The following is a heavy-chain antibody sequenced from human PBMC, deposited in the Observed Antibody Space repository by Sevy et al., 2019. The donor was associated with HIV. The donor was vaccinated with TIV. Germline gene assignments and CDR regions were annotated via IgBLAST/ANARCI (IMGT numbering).Heavy chain of an antibody. CDR2: TYYSGST. Sequence: SETLSLTCSVSGGSVRSSPYYWGWIRQSPGKGLEWIGSTYYSGSTYYNPSLKSRVMISVDTSRSQFSLKLNSVTAAGTAVYYCAASLPLNVVCSSTSCYGAFDYWGQGTAVTVS. V-gene: IGHV4-39*01. CDR3: AASLPLNVVCSSTSCYGAFDY. J-gene: IGHJ4*02. CDR1: GGSVRSSPYY. D-gene: IGHD2-2*01.